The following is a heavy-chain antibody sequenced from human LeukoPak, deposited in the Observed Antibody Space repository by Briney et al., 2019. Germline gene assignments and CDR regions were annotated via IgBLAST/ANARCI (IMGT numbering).Heavy chain of an antibody. Sequence: PGGSLRLSCAASGFTFDSYGMSWVRQAPGKGLEWVSAIDAGGITTFYADSLRGRFTTSRDNSKKTVYLHLSSLRVDDTAVYYCVKIPPTDVGSWGQGTLVTVSS. J-gene: IGHJ4*02. CDR2: IDAGGITT. D-gene: IGHD2-21*01. V-gene: IGHV3-23*01. CDR1: GFTFDSYG. CDR3: VKIPPTDVGS.